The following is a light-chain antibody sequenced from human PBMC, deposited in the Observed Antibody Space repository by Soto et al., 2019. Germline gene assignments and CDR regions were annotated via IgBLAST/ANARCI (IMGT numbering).Light chain of an antibody. V-gene: IGKV3-15*01. CDR2: GAS. J-gene: IGKJ1*01. Sequence: EIVMTQSPAPLSVSPGERATLSCRASPSVSSNLAWYQQKPGQAPSLLIHGASTRATGIPDRFSGSGSGTDFTLTISSLQSEAFAVYYYQQYNNWPWTVGQGTMVVIK. CDR1: PSVSSN. CDR3: QQYNNWPWT.